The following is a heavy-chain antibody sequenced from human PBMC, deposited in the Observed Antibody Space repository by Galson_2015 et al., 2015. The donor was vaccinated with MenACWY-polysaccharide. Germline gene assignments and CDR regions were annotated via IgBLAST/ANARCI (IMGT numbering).Heavy chain of an antibody. J-gene: IGHJ4*01. Sequence: SMRLSCAASGFTFSNFWMHWVRQAPGKGLVWVSRINTDGRTTTYADSVKGRCTISRDDAKNTVYLQMNSLRAEDTAVYYCARGGVAAGADYWGQGTLVTVSS. CDR1: GFTFSNFW. D-gene: IGHD3-10*01. CDR2: INTDGRTT. CDR3: ARGGVAAGADY. V-gene: IGHV3-74*01.